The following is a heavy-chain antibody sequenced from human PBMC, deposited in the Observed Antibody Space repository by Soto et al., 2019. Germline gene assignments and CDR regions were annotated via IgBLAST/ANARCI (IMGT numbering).Heavy chain of an antibody. CDR2: IYYSGST. D-gene: IGHD3-9*01. V-gene: IGHV4-59*01. CDR1: GGSISSYY. CDR3: ERDVWLDYYYYGMDV. J-gene: IGHJ6*02. Sequence: PSETLSLTCTVSGGSISSYYWSWIRQPPGKGLEWIGYIYYSGSTNYNPSLKSRVTISVDTSKNQFSLKLSSVTAADTAVYYCERDVWLDYYYYGMDVWGQGTTVTVSS.